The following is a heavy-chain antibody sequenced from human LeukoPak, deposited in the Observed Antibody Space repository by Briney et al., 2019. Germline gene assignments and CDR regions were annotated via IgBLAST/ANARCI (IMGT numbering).Heavy chain of an antibody. CDR3: ARHKDIWFGESWVDY. Sequence: PSETLSLTCTVSGGSISSSSYYWSWIRQPPGKGLEWIGEINHSGSTNYNPSLMSRVTISVDTSKNQFSLNLSSVTAADTAVYYCARHKDIWFGESWVDYWGQGTLVTVSS. CDR2: INHSGST. D-gene: IGHD3-10*01. V-gene: IGHV4-39*01. CDR1: GGSISSSSYY. J-gene: IGHJ4*02.